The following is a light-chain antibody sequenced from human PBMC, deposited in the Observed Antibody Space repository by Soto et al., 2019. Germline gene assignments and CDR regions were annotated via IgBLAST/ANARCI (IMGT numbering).Light chain of an antibody. V-gene: IGKV3-20*01. CDR2: GAS. Sequence: EIVLTQSPGTLSLSSGERATLSCRASQSVSSSYLAWYQQKPGQAPRLLIYGASSRATGIPDRFTGSGSGTDFTLTISRLEPEDFAVYYCQHYGSSWTFGQGTKVEVK. CDR1: QSVSSSY. J-gene: IGKJ1*01. CDR3: QHYGSSWT.